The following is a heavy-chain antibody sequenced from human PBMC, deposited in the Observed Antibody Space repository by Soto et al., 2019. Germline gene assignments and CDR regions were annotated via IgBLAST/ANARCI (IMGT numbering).Heavy chain of an antibody. J-gene: IGHJ6*02. Sequence: EVQLVESGGGLVKPGGSLRLSCAASGFTFSNAWMNWVRQAPGEGLEWVGRIKSKTDGGTTDYAAPVKGRFTSSRDDSENTPYLQMTSLKTEDTAVYYCTRDLTVILSLDVWGQGTTVTVSS. V-gene: IGHV3-15*07. CDR3: TRDLTVILSLDV. D-gene: IGHD3-9*01. CDR1: GFTFSNAW. CDR2: IKSKTDGGTT.